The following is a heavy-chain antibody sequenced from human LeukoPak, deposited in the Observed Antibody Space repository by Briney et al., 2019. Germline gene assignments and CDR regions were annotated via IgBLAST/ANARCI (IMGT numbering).Heavy chain of an antibody. D-gene: IGHD3-10*01. CDR3: ARDGYYGSGSWFDY. V-gene: IGHV4-4*07. CDR1: GGSISSYY. J-gene: IGHJ4*02. Sequence: PSETLSLTCTVSGGSISSYYWSWIRQPAGKGLEWIGRIYTSGSTNYNPSLKSRVTMSVDTSKNQFSLKLSSVTAADTAVYYCARDGYYGSGSWFDYWGQGTLVTVSS. CDR2: IYTSGST.